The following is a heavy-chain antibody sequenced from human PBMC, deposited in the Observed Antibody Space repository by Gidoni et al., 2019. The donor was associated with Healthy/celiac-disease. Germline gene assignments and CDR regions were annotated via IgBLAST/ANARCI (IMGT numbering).Heavy chain of an antibody. CDR2: ISSRSSTI. V-gene: IGHV3-48*02. CDR1: DFTFSSYS. Sequence: EVQLVESGGGLVQPGGSLRLSCAAPDFTFSSYSMNWFRQAPGKGLEWVSNISSRSSTIYYADSVKGRFTSSRDNAKNSLYLQMNSLRDEDTAVYYCARGEGYGVDYWGQGTLVTVSS. J-gene: IGHJ4*02. CDR3: ARGEGYGVDY. D-gene: IGHD5-12*01.